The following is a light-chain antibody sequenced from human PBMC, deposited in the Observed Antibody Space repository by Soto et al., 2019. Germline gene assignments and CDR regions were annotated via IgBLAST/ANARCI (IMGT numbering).Light chain of an antibody. CDR2: DAS. J-gene: IGKJ1*01. CDR1: QSIRSW. V-gene: IGKV1-5*01. Sequence: DIPMTQSPSTLSASVGDRVTITCRASQSIRSWLAWYQQKPGKAPKLLIYDASSLESGVPSRFSGSGSGTEFTLTISSLQPDDFATYYCQQYNSYWTFCQGTKVEIK. CDR3: QQYNSYWT.